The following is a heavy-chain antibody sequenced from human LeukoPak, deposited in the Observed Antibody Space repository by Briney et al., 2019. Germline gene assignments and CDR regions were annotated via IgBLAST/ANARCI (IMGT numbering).Heavy chain of an antibody. J-gene: IGHJ4*02. D-gene: IGHD2-15*01. CDR3: AREGCSSDSCFYYFDY. CDR2: INPSGGST. CDR1: GYTFVLYY. Sequence: ASVKVSCKASGYTFVLYYMHWVRQAPGQGLEWMGIINPSGGSTSYAQKFQGRVTMTRDTSTGTVYMELSSLRSEDTAVYYCAREGCSSDSCFYYFDYWGQGTLVTVSS. V-gene: IGHV1-46*01.